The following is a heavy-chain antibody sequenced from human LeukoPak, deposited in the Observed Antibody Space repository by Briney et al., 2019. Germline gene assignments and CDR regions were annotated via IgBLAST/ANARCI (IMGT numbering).Heavy chain of an antibody. CDR1: GFTFSTSA. CDR2: INPDGNKK. D-gene: IGHD5-18*01. J-gene: IGHJ4*02. CDR3: ARDLAYSRLDY. V-gene: IGHV3-7*01. Sequence: GTSLRLSCAASGFTFSTSAMHWVRQAPGKGLEWVASINPDGNKKYSADSVKGRFTIPRDNAENSLYLQMNSLRVEDTAFYYCARDLAYSRLDYWGQGMLVTVSS.